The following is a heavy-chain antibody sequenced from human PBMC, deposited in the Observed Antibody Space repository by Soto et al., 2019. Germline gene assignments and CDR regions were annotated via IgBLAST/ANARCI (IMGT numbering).Heavy chain of an antibody. D-gene: IGHD2-15*01. CDR1: GFTFSGYS. CDR3: ARDIGCRGGGCYDYGMDV. V-gene: IGHV3-48*02. J-gene: IGHJ6*02. CDR2: ISSSSRTI. Sequence: EVQLVESGGGLVQPGGSLRLSCAASGFTFSGYSMNWVRQAPGKGLEWVSYISSSSRTIYYADSVKGRFTISRDNANNSLYLQMNSLRDEGTAVYYCARDIGCRGGGCYDYGMDVWGRGTTVTVSS.